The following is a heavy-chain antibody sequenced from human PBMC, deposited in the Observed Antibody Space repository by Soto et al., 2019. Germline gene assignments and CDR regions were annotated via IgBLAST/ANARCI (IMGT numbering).Heavy chain of an antibody. CDR3: ARRARTDFYYMDV. J-gene: IGHJ6*03. V-gene: IGHV3-64*01. D-gene: IGHD6-6*01. CDR2: ISTNGVGT. Sequence: EVQLVESGGGLAQPGGSLRLSCAASGFTLSGYAMDWVRQAPGKGLEYVSGISTNGVGTYANSVQGRFTISRDNSKNTVYLQMGSLRPEDMAVYYCARRARTDFYYMDVWGKGTTVTVSS. CDR1: GFTLSGYA.